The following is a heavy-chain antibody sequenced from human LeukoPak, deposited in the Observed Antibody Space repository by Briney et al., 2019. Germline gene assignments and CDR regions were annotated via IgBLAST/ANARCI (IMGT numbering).Heavy chain of an antibody. V-gene: IGHV1-18*01. CDR1: GYTFTSYG. CDR2: ISAYNGNT. Sequence: GAPVKVSCKASGYTFTSYGISWVRQAPGQGLEWMGWISAYNGNTNYAQKLQGRVTMTTDTSTSTAYMELRSLRSDDTAVYYCARAGGITIFGVVTQNYFDYWGQGTLVTVSS. CDR3: ARAGGITIFGVVTQNYFDY. J-gene: IGHJ4*02. D-gene: IGHD3-3*01.